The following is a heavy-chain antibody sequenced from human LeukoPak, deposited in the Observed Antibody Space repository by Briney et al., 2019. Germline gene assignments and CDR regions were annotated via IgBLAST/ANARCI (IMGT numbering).Heavy chain of an antibody. CDR3: ARDLKGGGYDLYY. D-gene: IGHD5-12*01. V-gene: IGHV1-18*01. J-gene: IGHJ4*02. CDR1: GYTFTNYA. CDR2: ISAYNGNT. Sequence: ASVKVSCKASGYTFTNYAMHWVRQAPGQGLEWMGWISAYNGNTNYAQKFQGRVTMTTDTSTSTAYMELRSLRSDDTAVYYCARDLKGGGYDLYYWGQGTLVTVSS.